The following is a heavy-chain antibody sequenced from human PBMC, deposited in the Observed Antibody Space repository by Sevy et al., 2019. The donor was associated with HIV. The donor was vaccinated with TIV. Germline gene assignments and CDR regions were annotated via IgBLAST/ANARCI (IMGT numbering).Heavy chain of an antibody. J-gene: IGHJ4*02. Sequence: SETLSLTCSVSGGSISSYYCSWIRQSPGKGLEWIGYVYYSGNTNYNPSLKSRVTISIDTSKNQFSLKLRSVTAADTAVYYCARDPIALAPYFDNRGQGTLVTVSS. CDR3: ARDPIALAPYFDN. CDR1: GGSISSYY. D-gene: IGHD6-19*01. CDR2: VYYSGNT. V-gene: IGHV4-59*01.